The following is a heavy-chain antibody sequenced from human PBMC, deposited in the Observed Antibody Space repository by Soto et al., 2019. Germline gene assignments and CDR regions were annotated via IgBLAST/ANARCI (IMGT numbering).Heavy chain of an antibody. CDR1: GGSISSNSYY. D-gene: IGHD6-6*01. CDR2: NYYSGST. V-gene: IGHV4-39*01. Sequence: SETLSLTCIVSGGSISSNSYYWVWIRHPPGKELEWIGSNYYSGSTYHNPSPKSRVTISADTSKNQFSLEMSSVTAADTAVFYCARHRARNWFDPWGQGTLVTVSS. CDR3: ARHRARNWFDP. J-gene: IGHJ5*02.